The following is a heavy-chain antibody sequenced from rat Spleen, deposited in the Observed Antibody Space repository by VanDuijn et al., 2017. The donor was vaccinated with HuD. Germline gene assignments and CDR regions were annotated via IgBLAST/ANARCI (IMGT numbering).Heavy chain of an antibody. J-gene: IGHJ2*01. CDR2: IWIDGNT. CDR1: GFSLTSYH. V-gene: IGHV2-43*01. Sequence: QVQLKESGPGLVQPSQTLSLTCTVSGFSLTSYHISWVRQPPGKGLEWLGVIWIDGNTGYTSFLKSRLSISRDTSRSQVFLKMNSLQTEDTATYYCARHGDWEPDYFDYWGQGVMVTVSS. CDR3: ARHGDWEPDYFDY. D-gene: IGHD5-1*01.